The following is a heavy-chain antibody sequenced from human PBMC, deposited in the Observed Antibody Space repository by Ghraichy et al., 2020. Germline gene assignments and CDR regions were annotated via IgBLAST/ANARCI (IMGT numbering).Heavy chain of an antibody. CDR3: ARSFATVTMNFDY. CDR2: ISYDGSNK. V-gene: IGHV3-30*04. Sequence: GALRLSCAASGFTFSTYAMHWVRQAPGKGLEWVAIISYDGSNKYYADSVKGRFTISRDNSKNTLYLQMNSLRTEDTAVYYCARSFATVTMNFDYWGQGTLVTVSS. J-gene: IGHJ4*02. D-gene: IGHD4-17*01. CDR1: GFTFSTYA.